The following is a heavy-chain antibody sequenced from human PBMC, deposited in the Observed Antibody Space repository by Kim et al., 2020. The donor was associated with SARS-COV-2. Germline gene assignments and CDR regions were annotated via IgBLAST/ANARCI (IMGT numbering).Heavy chain of an antibody. CDR3: ARSLYCRSTSCFYGMDV. Sequence: SGKGRVTISRDNAKSSLSLQMNSLRAEDTAVYYCARSLYCRSTSCFYGMDVWGQGTTVTVSS. J-gene: IGHJ6*02. V-gene: IGHV3-48*03. D-gene: IGHD2-2*01.